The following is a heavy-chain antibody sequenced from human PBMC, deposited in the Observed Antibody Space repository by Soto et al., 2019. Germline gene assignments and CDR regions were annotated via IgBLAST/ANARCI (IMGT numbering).Heavy chain of an antibody. V-gene: IGHV4-61*01. Sequence: SETLSLTCTVSGGSVSSASYYWSWIRQPPGKGLEWIGYIYYSGSTNYNPSLKSRVTISVDTSKNQFSLQLSSVTAADTAVYYCARAIHYVWGSYRYIYYFDYWGQGNLVTVSS. CDR1: GGSVSSASYY. CDR3: ARAIHYVWGSYRYIYYFDY. CDR2: IYYSGST. D-gene: IGHD3-16*02. J-gene: IGHJ4*01.